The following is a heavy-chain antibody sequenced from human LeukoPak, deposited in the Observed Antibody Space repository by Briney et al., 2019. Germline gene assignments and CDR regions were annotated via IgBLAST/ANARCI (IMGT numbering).Heavy chain of an antibody. CDR3: ARHKDYYYSYMDV. CDR2: IYYSGST. Sequence: KPSETLSLTCAVSGGFISSGGYSWSWIRQPPGKGLEWIGYIYYSGSTYYNPSLKSRVTISVDTSKNQFSLKLSSVTAADTAVYYCARHKDYYYSYMDVWGKGTTVTISS. CDR1: GGFISSGGYS. J-gene: IGHJ6*03. V-gene: IGHV4-30-4*07.